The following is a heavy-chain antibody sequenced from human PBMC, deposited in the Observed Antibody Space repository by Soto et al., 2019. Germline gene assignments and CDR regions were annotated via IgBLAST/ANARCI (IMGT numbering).Heavy chain of an antibody. CDR1: GFSLSGSA. CDR2: IRDKANNDAT. Sequence: QLVESGGGLVQPGGSLKLSCSGSGFSLSGSAIPWVRQASGQGLEWVARIRDKANNDATAYAAPVKDRFTISRDDFKNTVFLQMGSLGLEDTAVYYGARGLRDFDWRLPFGYWGQGTLVTVSA. CDR3: ARGLRDFDWRLPFGY. J-gene: IGHJ4*02. V-gene: IGHV3-73*02. D-gene: IGHD3-9*01.